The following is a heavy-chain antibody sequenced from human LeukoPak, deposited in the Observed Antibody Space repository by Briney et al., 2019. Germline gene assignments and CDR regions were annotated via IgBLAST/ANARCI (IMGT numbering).Heavy chain of an antibody. Sequence: GGSLRLSCAASGFTFSSYSMNWVRQAPGKGLEWVSSISSSSSYIYYADSVKGRFTISRDNAKNSLYLQMNSLRAEDTAVYYCVTDRSSIAARPHWGQGTLVTVSS. V-gene: IGHV3-21*01. CDR3: VTDRSSIAARPH. D-gene: IGHD6-6*01. J-gene: IGHJ4*02. CDR1: GFTFSSYS. CDR2: ISSSSSYI.